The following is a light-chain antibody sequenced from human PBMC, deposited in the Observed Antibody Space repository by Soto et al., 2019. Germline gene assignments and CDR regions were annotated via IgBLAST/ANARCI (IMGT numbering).Light chain of an antibody. Sequence: EIQMTQAPSSLSGSVGYRVTIIFRASQSVSTRLAWYQQKPGKAPKVLIYDASSWAGGVPSRFTGSGSGTEFTLTINSLQPDDFATYYCQQYSVCWTFDPGCK. CDR2: DAS. J-gene: IGKJ1*01. V-gene: IGKV1-5*02. CDR3: QQYSVCWT. CDR1: QSVSTR.